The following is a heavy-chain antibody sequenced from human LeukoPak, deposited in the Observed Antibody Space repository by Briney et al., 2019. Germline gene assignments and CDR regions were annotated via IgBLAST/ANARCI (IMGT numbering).Heavy chain of an antibody. V-gene: IGHV3-23*01. J-gene: IGHJ1*01. CDR2: ISGSGGST. D-gene: IGHD6-19*01. CDR1: GFTFSSYA. Sequence: PGGSLRLSCAASGFTFSSYAMSWVRQAPGKGLEWVSAISGSGGSTYYADSVKGRFTISRDNAKNTLYLQMNSLRVDDTALYFCARHFSVASTSPLQHWGQGTLVTVSS. CDR3: ARHFSVASTSPLQH.